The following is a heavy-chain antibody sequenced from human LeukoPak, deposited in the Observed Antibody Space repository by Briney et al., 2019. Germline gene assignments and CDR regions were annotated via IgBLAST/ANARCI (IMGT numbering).Heavy chain of an antibody. Sequence: GGSLRLSCAASGFSFSGYWMSWVRQTPGKGLEWVANIKQDGSVKNSVDSMKGRFTISRDNTKNSLYLEMNSLKAEDTAVYYWGGGGGHFDLWGQGTLVTVSS. V-gene: IGHV3-7*03. CDR3: GGGGGHFDL. CDR1: GFSFSGYW. CDR2: IKQDGSVK. D-gene: IGHD3-16*01. J-gene: IGHJ4*02.